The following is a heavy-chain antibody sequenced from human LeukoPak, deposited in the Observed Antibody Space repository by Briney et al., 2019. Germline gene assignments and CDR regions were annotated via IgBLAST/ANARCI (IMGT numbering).Heavy chain of an antibody. D-gene: IGHD1-1*01. V-gene: IGHV3-30*01. Sequence: PGGSLRLSCAASGFTFSSYAMHWVGQAPGKGLEWVAVISYDGSNKYYADSVKGRFTISRDNSKNTLYLQMNSLRAEDTAVYYCARGTTFDYWGQGTLVTVSS. CDR2: ISYDGSNK. J-gene: IGHJ4*02. CDR3: ARGTTFDY. CDR1: GFTFSSYA.